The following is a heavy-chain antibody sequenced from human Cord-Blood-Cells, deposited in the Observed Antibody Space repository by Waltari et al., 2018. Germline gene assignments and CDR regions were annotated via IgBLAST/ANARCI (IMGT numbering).Heavy chain of an antibody. V-gene: IGHV4-39*01. J-gene: IGHJ2*01. CDR1: GGSISSSSYY. CDR3: ARRRSSSSWYFDL. CDR2: IYYSGST. D-gene: IGHD6-6*01. Sequence: QLQLQESGPGLVKPSETLSLTCTVPGGSISSSSYYWGWLRQPPGKGLGWIGSIYYSGSTYYNPSLKSRVTISVDTSKNQFSLKLSSVTAADTAVYYCARRRSSSSWYFDLWGRGTLVTVSS.